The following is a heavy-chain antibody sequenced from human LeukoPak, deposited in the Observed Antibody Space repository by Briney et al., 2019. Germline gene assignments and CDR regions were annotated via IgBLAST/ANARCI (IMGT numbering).Heavy chain of an antibody. CDR1: GGSISSSSYY. D-gene: IGHD3-10*01. CDR2: VYFSGST. V-gene: IGHV4-39*01. Sequence: SETLSLTCTVSGGSISSSSYYWVWIRQTPGKGLEWIGNVYFSGSTQYNPSLKSRLTISVDTSKNQFSLRLSSVTAADTAVYYCARQGGYYASGSHRDTWFDPWGQGTLVTVSS. CDR3: ARQGGYYASGSHRDTWFDP. J-gene: IGHJ5*02.